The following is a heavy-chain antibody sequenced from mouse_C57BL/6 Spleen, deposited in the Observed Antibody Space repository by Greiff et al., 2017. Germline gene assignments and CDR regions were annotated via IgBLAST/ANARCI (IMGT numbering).Heavy chain of an antibody. J-gene: IGHJ2*01. Sequence: QVQLQQPGAELVMPGASVKLSCKASGYTFTSYWMHWVKQRPGQGLEWIGEIDPSDSYTNYNQKFKGKSTLTVDKSSSTAYMQLSSLTSEDSAVYDCARKGHGSSFDYWGQGTTLTVSS. V-gene: IGHV1-69*01. CDR3: ARKGHGSSFDY. CDR2: IDPSDSYT. D-gene: IGHD1-1*01. CDR1: GYTFTSYW.